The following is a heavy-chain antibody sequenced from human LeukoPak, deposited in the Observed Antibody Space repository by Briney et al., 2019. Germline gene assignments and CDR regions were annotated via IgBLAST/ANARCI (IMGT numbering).Heavy chain of an antibody. J-gene: IGHJ4*02. Sequence: SETLSLTCTVSGASIISYYGSWIRQPPGKGLEWIGYIYYSGSTNYNPSLKSRVTISVDTSKNQFSLKLSSVTAADTAVYYCASSIAVAPGSESLSDKYYFDYWGQGTLVTVSS. CDR3: ASSIAVAPGSESLSDKYYFDY. CDR2: IYYSGST. V-gene: IGHV4-59*08. CDR1: GASIISYY. D-gene: IGHD6-19*01.